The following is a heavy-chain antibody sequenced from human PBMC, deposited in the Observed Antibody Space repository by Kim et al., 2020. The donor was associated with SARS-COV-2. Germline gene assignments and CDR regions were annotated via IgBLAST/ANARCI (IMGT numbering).Heavy chain of an antibody. CDR3: ARGTWDYYDSSGYRTYYSDY. CDR2: MNPNSGNT. CDR1: GHTFTSYD. J-gene: IGHJ4*02. Sequence: ASVKVSCKASGHTFTSYDINWVRQATGQGLEWMGWMNPNSGNTGYAQKFQGRVTMTRNTSISTAYMELSSLRSEDTAVYYCARGTWDYYDSSGYRTYYSDYWGQGTLVTVSS. D-gene: IGHD3-22*01. V-gene: IGHV1-8*01.